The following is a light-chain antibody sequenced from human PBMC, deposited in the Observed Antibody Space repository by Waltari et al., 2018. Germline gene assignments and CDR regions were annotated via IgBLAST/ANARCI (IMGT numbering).Light chain of an antibody. J-gene: IGLJ1*01. CDR1: SSDVGNYNY. CDR3: SSYAGSSYV. CDR2: DVN. Sequence: QSALTQPPSASGSLGQSVTISSTGTSSDVGNYNYVSWYQQHPGRAPKLIIYDVNRRPSGVPDRFSGSKSGNTASLAVSGLQPEDEADYYCSSYAGSSYVFGTGTTVTVL. V-gene: IGLV2-8*01.